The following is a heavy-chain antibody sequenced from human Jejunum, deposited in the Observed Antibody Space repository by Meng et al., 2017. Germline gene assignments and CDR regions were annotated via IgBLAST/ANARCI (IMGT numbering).Heavy chain of an antibody. V-gene: IGHV4-30-4*01. Sequence: HVHLQQPGPGLVKPSQTLSLTCTVSGGSITSNDYYCSWIRQPPGKGLEWIGFIQYSGTTYYSPSLKSRVTISTDTSQKQCSLEVSSVTAADSAVYYCARGNYFSSHDYWGQGTLVTVSS. CDR3: ARGNYFSSHDY. CDR1: GGSITSNDYY. J-gene: IGHJ4*02. CDR2: IQYSGTT. D-gene: IGHD4-11*01.